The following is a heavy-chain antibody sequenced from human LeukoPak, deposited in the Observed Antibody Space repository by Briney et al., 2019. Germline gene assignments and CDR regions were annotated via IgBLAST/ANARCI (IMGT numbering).Heavy chain of an antibody. CDR3: ARQPPNYGSGSYAFDI. Sequence: NPSETLSLTCTVSGGFISSYYWSWIRQPPGKGLEWIGYIYNSGSTNYNPSLKSRVTISVDTSKNQFSLKLSSVTAADTAVYYCARQPPNYGSGSYAFDIWGQGTTVTVSS. V-gene: IGHV4-59*08. CDR1: GGFISSYY. D-gene: IGHD3-10*01. CDR2: IYNSGST. J-gene: IGHJ3*02.